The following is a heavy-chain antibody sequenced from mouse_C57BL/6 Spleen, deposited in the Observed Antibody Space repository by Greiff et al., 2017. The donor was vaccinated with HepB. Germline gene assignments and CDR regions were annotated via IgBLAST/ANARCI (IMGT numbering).Heavy chain of an antibody. J-gene: IGHJ3*01. V-gene: IGHV1-53*01. D-gene: IGHD1-1*01. Sequence: VQLQQPGTELVKPGASVKLSCKASGYTFTSYWMHWVKQRPGQGLEWIGNINPSNGGTNYNEKFKSKATLTVDKSSSTAYMQLSSLTSEDSAVYYWARSPIYYGSSSWFAYWGQGTLVTVSA. CDR3: ARSPIYYGSSSWFAY. CDR1: GYTFTSYW. CDR2: INPSNGGT.